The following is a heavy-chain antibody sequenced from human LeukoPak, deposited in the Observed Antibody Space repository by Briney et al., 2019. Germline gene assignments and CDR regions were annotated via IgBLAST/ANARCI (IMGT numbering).Heavy chain of an antibody. CDR3: PRARLDP. Sequence: GKSLRLSCAASGFTFSSYAMHWVRQAPGKGLEWVGFTSYDGTIKHYADSVKGRFTISRDNSKNTVYLQMNSLRPEDTAVYYCPRARLDPWGQGTLVTVSS. V-gene: IGHV3-30*04. CDR2: TSYDGTIK. CDR1: GFTFSSYA. J-gene: IGHJ5*02.